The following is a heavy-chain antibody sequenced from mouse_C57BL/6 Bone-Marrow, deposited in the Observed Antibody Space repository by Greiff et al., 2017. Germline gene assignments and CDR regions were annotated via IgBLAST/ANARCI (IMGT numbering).Heavy chain of an antibody. CDR2: ISDGGSST. CDR1: GFTFSSYA. CDR3: ARRVTTEDYFDY. Sequence: EVQRVESGGGLVKPGGSLKLSCAASGFTFSSYAMSWVRQTPEKRLEWVASISDGGSSTYYPDNVKGRFTISSDNTKNNLYLQMRHLKSEDTAIFDYARRVTTEDYFDYWDQGTALTVTS. D-gene: IGHD2-2*01. V-gene: IGHV5-4*01. J-gene: IGHJ2*01.